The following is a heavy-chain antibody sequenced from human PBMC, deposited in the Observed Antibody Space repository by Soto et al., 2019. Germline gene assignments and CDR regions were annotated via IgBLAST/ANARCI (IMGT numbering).Heavy chain of an antibody. CDR1: GFTFSTHG. Sequence: GGSLRLSCAASGFTFSTHGMNWVRQAPGKGLEWVSSISSGSYIYYADSVKGRFAISRDNAKNSLYLQMNSLRAEDTAMYYCARRDNSGYYFFDSWGQGTPVTVSS. CDR2: ISSGSYI. V-gene: IGHV3-21*01. CDR3: ARRDNSGYYFFDS. J-gene: IGHJ4*02. D-gene: IGHD6-19*01.